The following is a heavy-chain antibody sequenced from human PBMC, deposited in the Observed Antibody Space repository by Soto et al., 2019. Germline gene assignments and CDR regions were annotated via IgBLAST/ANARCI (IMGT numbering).Heavy chain of an antibody. V-gene: IGHV4-59*01. CDR3: ARAPRGNYGYPSYFDY. J-gene: IGHJ4*02. CDR2: IYYSGST. D-gene: IGHD3-10*01. Sequence: SETLSLTRTVSGGSISRYYWSWVREPPGKGLEWIGYIYYSGSTNYNPSLKSRVTISVDTSKNQFSLKLSSVTAADTAVYYCARAPRGNYGYPSYFDYWGQGTLVTISS. CDR1: GGSISRYY.